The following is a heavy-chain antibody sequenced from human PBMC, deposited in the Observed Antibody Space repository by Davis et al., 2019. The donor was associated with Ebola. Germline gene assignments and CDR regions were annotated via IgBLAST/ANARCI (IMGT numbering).Heavy chain of an antibody. D-gene: IGHD5-18*01. CDR3: ARRPTYDTAMAYYFDY. V-gene: IGHV4-39*01. J-gene: IGHJ4*02. CDR1: GGSISSSSYY. CDR2: IYYSGST. Sequence: MPSETLSLTCTVSGGSISSSSYYWGWIRQPPGKGLEWIGSIYYSGSTYYNPSLKSRVTISVDTSKNQFSLKLSSVTAADTAVYYCARRPTYDTAMAYYFDYWGQGTLVTVSS.